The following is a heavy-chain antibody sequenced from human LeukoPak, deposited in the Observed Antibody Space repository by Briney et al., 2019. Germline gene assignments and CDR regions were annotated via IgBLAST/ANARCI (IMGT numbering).Heavy chain of an antibody. D-gene: IGHD2-2*01. CDR1: GFTVSSNY. Sequence: GGSLRLSCAASGFTVSSNYMSWVRQAPGKGLEWVSVIYSGGSTYYADSVKGRFTISRDNSKNTLYLQMNSLRAEDTAVYYCARIFKGSSTSPLHFDYWGQGTLVTVSS. CDR3: ARIFKGSSTSPLHFDY. J-gene: IGHJ4*02. V-gene: IGHV3-66*01. CDR2: IYSGGST.